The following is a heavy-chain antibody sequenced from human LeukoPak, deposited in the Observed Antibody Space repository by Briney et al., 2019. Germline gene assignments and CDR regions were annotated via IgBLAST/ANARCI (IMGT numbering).Heavy chain of an antibody. CDR3: ARRSGYYNYFDY. Sequence: GGSLRLSCAASGFTFNAFEMNWVRQAPGKGLQWVSYIGSRGTTIYYADSVRGRFTISRDNAKNSLYLQMDSLRAEDTAVYYCARRSGYYNYFDYWGQGTLVTVSS. CDR1: GFTFNAFE. D-gene: IGHD3-22*01. V-gene: IGHV3-48*03. CDR2: IGSRGTTI. J-gene: IGHJ4*02.